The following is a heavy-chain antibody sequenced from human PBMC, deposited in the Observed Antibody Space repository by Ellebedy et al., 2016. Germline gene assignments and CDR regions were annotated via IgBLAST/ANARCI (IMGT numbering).Heavy chain of an antibody. D-gene: IGHD5-24*01. CDR2: ISPNSGAT. J-gene: IGHJ4*02. Sequence: ASVKVSCXASGYTFTGYYMHWVRQAPGQGLEWVGWISPNSGATNSPQKFQGWVTMTRDTSINTAYMELSRLTSDDTAVYYCATSHSARNGYNSDFDYWGQGTLVIVSS. V-gene: IGHV1-2*04. CDR1: GYTFTGYY. CDR3: ATSHSARNGYNSDFDY.